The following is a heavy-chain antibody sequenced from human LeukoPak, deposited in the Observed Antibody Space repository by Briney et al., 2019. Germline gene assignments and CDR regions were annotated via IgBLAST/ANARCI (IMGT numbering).Heavy chain of an antibody. Sequence: GGSLRLSCAASGFTFGNYAMNWVPQAPGEGLEWVSTASASGAGTYYADSVRGRFTISRDNFKNMLYLQMDSLRAEDTAVYYCTKDHYYASGSYSDWGQGTLVTVSS. CDR3: TKDHYYASGSYSD. V-gene: IGHV3-23*01. CDR2: ASASGAGT. CDR1: GFTFGNYA. D-gene: IGHD3-10*01. J-gene: IGHJ4*02.